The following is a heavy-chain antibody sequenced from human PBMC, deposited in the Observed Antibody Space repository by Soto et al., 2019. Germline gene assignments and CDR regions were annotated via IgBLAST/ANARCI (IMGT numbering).Heavy chain of an antibody. D-gene: IGHD2-2*01. V-gene: IGHV1-69*02. CDR2: IIPILGIA. Sequence: SVKVSCKASGGTFSSYTISWVRQAPGQGLEWMGRIIPILGIANYAQKFQGRVTITADKSTSTAYMELSSLGSEDTAVYYCARGPDIVVVPAASAGVDWFDPWGQGTLVTVSS. J-gene: IGHJ5*02. CDR3: ARGPDIVVVPAASAGVDWFDP. CDR1: GGTFSSYT.